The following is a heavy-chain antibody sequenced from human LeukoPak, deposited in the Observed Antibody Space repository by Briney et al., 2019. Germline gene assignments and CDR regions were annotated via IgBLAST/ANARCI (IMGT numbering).Heavy chain of an antibody. Sequence: SETLSLTCTVSGGSIGSGDHYWSWIRQPPGKGLEWIGYIYYRGTTYYNPSLKSRVFMSVDTSENQFSLKLSSVTAADTAVYYCARELGTWRYYDSSGDDTFDIWGQGTMVTVSS. CDR1: GGSIGSGDHY. CDR3: ARELGTWRYYDSSGDDTFDI. J-gene: IGHJ3*02. D-gene: IGHD3-22*01. V-gene: IGHV4-30-4*08. CDR2: IYYRGTT.